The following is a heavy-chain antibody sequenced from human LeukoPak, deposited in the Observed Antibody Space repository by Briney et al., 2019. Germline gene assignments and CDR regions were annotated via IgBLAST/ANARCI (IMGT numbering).Heavy chain of an antibody. V-gene: IGHV3-74*01. CDR2: INSDGSST. CDR3: ARAYYDSSGPDY. Sequence: GGSLRLSCAASGFTFSSYWMHWVRQAPGKGLVWVSRINSDGSSTSYADSVKGRFTISRDNAKNTLYLQMGSLRAEDMAVYYCARAYYDSSGPDYWGQGTLVTVSS. D-gene: IGHD3-22*01. CDR1: GFTFSSYW. J-gene: IGHJ4*02.